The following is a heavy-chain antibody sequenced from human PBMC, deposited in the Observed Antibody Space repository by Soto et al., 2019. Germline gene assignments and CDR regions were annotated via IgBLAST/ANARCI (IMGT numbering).Heavy chain of an antibody. J-gene: IGHJ2*01. D-gene: IGHD2-21*02. CDR2: IWYDGSNK. Sequence: QVQLVESGGGVVQPGRSLRLSCAAAGFTFSSYGMHWVRQAPGKGLEWVAVIWYDGSNKYYADSVKGRFTISRDNSKKPLYMQMNSLRAEDTAVYYCARDVMVTAMVMWYFDLWGRGTLVTVSS. V-gene: IGHV3-33*01. CDR3: ARDVMVTAMVMWYFDL. CDR1: GFTFSSYG.